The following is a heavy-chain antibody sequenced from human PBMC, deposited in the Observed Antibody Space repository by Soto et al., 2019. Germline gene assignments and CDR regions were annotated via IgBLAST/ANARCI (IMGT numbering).Heavy chain of an antibody. V-gene: IGHV3-23*01. CDR3: AKVFAGAPSRTHSAALGYCSGGSCPGAFDI. Sequence: GGSLRLSWAASGYTFSDYYMMWVRQAPGKGLEWISYIDTSGAKTYYADSVKGRFTISRDNSKNTLYLQMNSLRAEDTAVYYCAKVFAGAPSRTHSAALGYCSGGSCPGAFDIWGQGTMVTVSS. D-gene: IGHD2-15*01. CDR2: IDTSGAKT. CDR1: GYTFSDYY. J-gene: IGHJ3*02.